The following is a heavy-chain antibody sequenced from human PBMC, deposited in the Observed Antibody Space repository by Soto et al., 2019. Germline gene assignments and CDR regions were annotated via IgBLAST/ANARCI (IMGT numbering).Heavy chain of an antibody. CDR3: VKNSGWFNT. D-gene: IGHD3-10*01. Sequence: GSLRRSCAASVFTFGTTDMSWVRQAPGEGLEWVSTIDGSGGITYYADSVKGRFTISRDNSRNTVYLQMNSLRGDDTALYYCVKNSGWFNTWGQGALVTVSS. J-gene: IGHJ5*02. V-gene: IGHV3-23*01. CDR2: IDGSGGIT. CDR1: VFTFGTTD.